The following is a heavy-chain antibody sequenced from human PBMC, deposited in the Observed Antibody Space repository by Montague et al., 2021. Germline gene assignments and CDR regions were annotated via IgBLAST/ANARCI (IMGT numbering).Heavy chain of an antibody. V-gene: IGHV3-48*02. CDR2: IHKSGHTT. CDR1: GFTFEDYS. CDR3: VRDPHSLDF. Sequence: PLRLSYAASGFTFEDYSMNWVRQTPEKGLEWVTYIHKSGHTTHQADFVEGRFTISRDNAKNSLFLEMNDLRDDDTAIYYCVRDPHSLDFWGQGVLVTVPS. D-gene: IGHD1-26*01. J-gene: IGHJ4*02.